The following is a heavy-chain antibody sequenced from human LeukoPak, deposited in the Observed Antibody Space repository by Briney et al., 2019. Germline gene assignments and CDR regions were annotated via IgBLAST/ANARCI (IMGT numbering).Heavy chain of an antibody. V-gene: IGHV1-2*02. CDR3: ARAPYYDFWSGYYPTSYYFDY. J-gene: IGHJ4*02. D-gene: IGHD3-3*01. CDR2: INPNSGGT. CDR1: GYTFTGYY. Sequence: GASAKVSCKASGYTFTGYYMHWVRQAPGQGLEWMGWINPNSGGTNYAQKFQGRVTMTRDTSISTAYMELSRLRSDDTAVYYCARAPYYDFWSGYYPTSYYFDYWGQGTLVTVSS.